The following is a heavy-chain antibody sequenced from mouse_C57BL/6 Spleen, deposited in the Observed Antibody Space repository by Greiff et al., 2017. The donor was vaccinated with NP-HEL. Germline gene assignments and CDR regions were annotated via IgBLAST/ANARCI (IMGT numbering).Heavy chain of an antibody. V-gene: IGHV1-15*01. CDR1: GYTFTDYE. CDR3: TRERDWDDYFDY. J-gene: IGHJ2*01. CDR2: IDPETGGT. Sequence: QVQLKESGAELVRPGASVTLSCKASGYTFTDYEMHWVKQTPVHGLEWIGAIDPETGGTAYNQKFKGKAILTADKSSSTAYMELRSLTSEDSAVYYCTRERDWDDYFDYWGQGTTLTVSS. D-gene: IGHD4-1*01.